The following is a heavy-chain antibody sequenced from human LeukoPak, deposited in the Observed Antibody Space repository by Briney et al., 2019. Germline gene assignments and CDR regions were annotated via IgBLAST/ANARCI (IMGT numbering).Heavy chain of an antibody. D-gene: IGHD1-26*01. CDR2: TNSDGSST. V-gene: IGHV3-74*01. CDR1: GFTFEDYG. CDR3: ARRVVGATCLDY. Sequence: PGGSLRLSCAASGFTFEDYGMTWVRQAPGKGLVWVSRTNSDGSSTSYADSVKGRFTISRDNAKNTLYLQMNSLRAEDTAVYYCARRVVGATCLDYWGQGTLVTVSS. J-gene: IGHJ4*02.